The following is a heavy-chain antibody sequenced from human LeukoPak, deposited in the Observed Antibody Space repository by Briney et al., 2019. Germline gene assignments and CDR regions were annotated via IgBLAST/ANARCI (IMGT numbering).Heavy chain of an antibody. CDR2: IYYSGST. Sequence: SETLSLTCTVSGGSISSYDWSWIRQPPGKGLEWIGYIYYSGSTNYNPSLKSRVTISVDTSKNQFSLKLSSVTAADTAVYYCARDVKAVAGTHNWFDPWGQGTLVTVSS. D-gene: IGHD6-19*01. V-gene: IGHV4-59*01. J-gene: IGHJ5*02. CDR3: ARDVKAVAGTHNWFDP. CDR1: GGSISSYD.